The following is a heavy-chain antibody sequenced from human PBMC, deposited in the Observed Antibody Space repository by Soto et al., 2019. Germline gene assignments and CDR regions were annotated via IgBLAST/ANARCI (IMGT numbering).Heavy chain of an antibody. CDR2: ISAYNGNT. V-gene: IGHV1-18*01. CDR1: GYTFTSYG. CDR3: ARDRIGITMVRGVIISDY. D-gene: IGHD3-10*01. Sequence: ASVKVSSKASGYTFTSYGISWLRQAPGQGLEWMEWISAYNGNTNYAQQLQGRVTMTTDTSTSTAYMELRSLRSDDTAVYYCARDRIGITMVRGVIISDYRAQGTPVTVSS. J-gene: IGHJ4*02.